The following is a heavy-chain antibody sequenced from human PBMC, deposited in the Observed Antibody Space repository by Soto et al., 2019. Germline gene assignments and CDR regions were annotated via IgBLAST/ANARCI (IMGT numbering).Heavy chain of an antibody. Sequence: QVQLVESGGGFVEPGGSLTLSCAASGFTFSDDYMSWVRQAPGKGLEWVSYMSGSGRNIYYADAVKGRFTISRDNTMNLLYLHMNSLRAEGTAVYYCVRDVVTGPPQGGWGQGTLGTVSS. CDR3: VRDVVTGPPQGG. D-gene: IGHD2-21*01. CDR1: GFTFSDDY. CDR2: MSGSGRNI. J-gene: IGHJ4*02. V-gene: IGHV3-11*01.